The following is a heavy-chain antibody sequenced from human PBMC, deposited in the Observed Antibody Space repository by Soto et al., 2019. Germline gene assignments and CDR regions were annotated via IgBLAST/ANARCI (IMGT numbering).Heavy chain of an antibody. Sequence: SETLSLTCTVSGGSISNSTYYWGWIRQPPGKGLEWIGSMYYSGSTYYNPSLKSRVTISVDTSKNQFSLKLSSVTATDTAVYYCARQDYNFLTGYYETFEYWGQGTLVTVS. CDR3: ARQDYNFLTGYYETFEY. CDR1: GGSISNSTYY. J-gene: IGHJ4*02. D-gene: IGHD3-9*01. CDR2: MYYSGST. V-gene: IGHV4-39*01.